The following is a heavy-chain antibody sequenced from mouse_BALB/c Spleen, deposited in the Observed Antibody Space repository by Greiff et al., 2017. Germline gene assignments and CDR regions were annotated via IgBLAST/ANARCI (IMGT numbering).Heavy chain of an antibody. D-gene: IGHD1-1*01. CDR3: ARDYGSSYAMDY. J-gene: IGHJ4*01. V-gene: IGHV1-4*02. Sequence: QVQLQQSAAELARPGASVKMSCKASGYTFTSYTMHWVKQRPGQGLEWIGYINPSSGYTEYNQKFKDKTTLTADKSSSTAYMQLSSLTSEDSAVYYCARDYGSSYAMDYWGQGTSVTVSS. CDR1: GYTFTSYT. CDR2: INPSSGYT.